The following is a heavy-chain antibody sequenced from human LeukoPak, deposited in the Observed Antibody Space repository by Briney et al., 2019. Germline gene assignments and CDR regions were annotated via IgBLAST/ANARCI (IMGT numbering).Heavy chain of an antibody. Sequence: PSETLSFTCTVSGGSINISNYYWGWIRQPPGKGLECIGNIHYSGIIFYNPSFKSRVTFSVDTSKNYFSLKLSSVTAADTAVYYCAGHSGGPFDSWGQGALVTVSS. CDR3: AGHSGGPFDS. D-gene: IGHD3-10*01. CDR1: GGSINISNYY. V-gene: IGHV4-39*01. J-gene: IGHJ4*02. CDR2: IHYSGII.